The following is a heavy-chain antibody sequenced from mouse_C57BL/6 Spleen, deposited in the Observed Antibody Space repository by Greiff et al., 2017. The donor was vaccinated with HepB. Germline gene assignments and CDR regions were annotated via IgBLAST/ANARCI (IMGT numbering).Heavy chain of an antibody. J-gene: IGHJ4*01. CDR2: IYPGSGST. D-gene: IGHD1-1*01. Sequence: VQLQQPGAELVKPGASVKMSCKASGYTFTSYWITWVKQRPGQGLEWIGDIYPGSGSTNYNEKFKSKATLTVDTSSSTAYMQLSSLTSEDSAVYYCASTYGSSYNSAMDYWGQGTSVTVSS. CDR3: ASTYGSSYNSAMDY. V-gene: IGHV1-55*01. CDR1: GYTFTSYW.